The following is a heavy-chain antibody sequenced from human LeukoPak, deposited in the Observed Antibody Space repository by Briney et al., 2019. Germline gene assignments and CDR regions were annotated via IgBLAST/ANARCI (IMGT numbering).Heavy chain of an antibody. J-gene: IGHJ6*02. CDR2: ISSSSSTI. D-gene: IGHD3-3*01. CDR3: ARRPGDFWSEDYYYGMDV. CDR1: GFIFSSYW. V-gene: IGHV3-48*01. Sequence: GGSLRLSCAVSGFIFSSYWMNWVRQAPGKGLEWVSYISSSSSTIYYADSVKGRFTISRDNAKNSLYLQMNSLRAEDTAVYYCARRPGDFWSEDYYYGMDVWGQGTTVTVSS.